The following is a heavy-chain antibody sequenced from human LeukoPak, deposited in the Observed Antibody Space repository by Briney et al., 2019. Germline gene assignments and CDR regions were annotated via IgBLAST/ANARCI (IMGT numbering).Heavy chain of an antibody. Sequence: GGSLRLSCVASGFTFSSYEMNWVRQAPGKGLEWVSYISSSGSTIYYADSVKGRFTISRDNAKNSLYLQMNSLRAEDTAVYYCARDGDNWIYNWFDPWGQGTLVTVSS. CDR1: GFTFSSYE. CDR3: ARDGDNWIYNWFDP. CDR2: ISSSGSTI. J-gene: IGHJ5*02. D-gene: IGHD1-20*01. V-gene: IGHV3-48*03.